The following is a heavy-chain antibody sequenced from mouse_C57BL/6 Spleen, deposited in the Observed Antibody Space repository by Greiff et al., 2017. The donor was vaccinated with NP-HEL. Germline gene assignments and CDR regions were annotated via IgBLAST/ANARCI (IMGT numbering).Heavy chain of an antibody. CDR3: ARYGDYGSSYFDY. CDR1: GYTFTNYW. V-gene: IGHV1-63*01. Sequence: QVQLQQSGAELVRPGTSVKMSCKASGYTFTNYWIGWAKQRPGHGLEWIGDIYPGGGYTTYNEKFKGKATLTADKSSSTAYMQFSSLTSEDSAIYYCARYGDYGSSYFDYWGQGTTLTVSS. J-gene: IGHJ2*01. D-gene: IGHD1-1*01. CDR2: IYPGGGYT.